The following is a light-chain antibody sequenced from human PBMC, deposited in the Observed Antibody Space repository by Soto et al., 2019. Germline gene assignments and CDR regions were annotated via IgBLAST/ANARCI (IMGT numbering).Light chain of an antibody. CDR2: EVT. CDR1: NSDVGSYNF. CDR3: SSYTTTSTVV. J-gene: IGLJ3*02. Sequence: QSALTQPASLSASPGQSITISCTGTNSDVGSYNFVSWYQQHPGKAPKLMIYEVTYRPSGVSNRFSGSKSGNTASLTIFGLQPEDEATYYCSSYTTTSTVVFGGGTKLTVL. V-gene: IGLV2-14*01.